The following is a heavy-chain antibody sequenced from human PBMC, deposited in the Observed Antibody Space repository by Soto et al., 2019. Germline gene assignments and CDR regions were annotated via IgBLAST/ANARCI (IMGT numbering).Heavy chain of an antibody. Sequence: PGGSLRLSCAASGFTFSSYSMNWVRQAPGKGLEWFSSISSSSSYIYYADSVKGRFTISRDNAKNSLYLQMNSLRAEDTAVYYCARDWAGGYYDSSGYLDYWGQGTLVTVSS. CDR3: ARDWAGGYYDSSGYLDY. CDR2: ISSSSSYI. CDR1: GFTFSSYS. D-gene: IGHD3-22*01. J-gene: IGHJ4*02. V-gene: IGHV3-21*01.